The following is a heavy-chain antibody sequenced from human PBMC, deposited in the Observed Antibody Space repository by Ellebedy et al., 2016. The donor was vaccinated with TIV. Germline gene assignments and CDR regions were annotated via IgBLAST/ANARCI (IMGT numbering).Heavy chain of an antibody. CDR1: GFTFISYW. J-gene: IGHJ4*02. D-gene: IGHD3-10*02. Sequence: GGSLRLSXAVSGFTFISYWMHWVRQVPGKGLVWVARINRDGTSTSYADSVKGRFTISRDNAKNTVYLQLNSLRAEDTAVYYCARGGNYVTVAADYWGQGTLVTVSS. V-gene: IGHV3-74*01. CDR2: INRDGTST. CDR3: ARGGNYVTVAADY.